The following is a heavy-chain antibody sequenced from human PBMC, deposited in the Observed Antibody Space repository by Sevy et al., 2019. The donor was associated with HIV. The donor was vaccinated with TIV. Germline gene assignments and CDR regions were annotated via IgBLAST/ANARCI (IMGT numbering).Heavy chain of an antibody. V-gene: IGHV3-23*01. CDR2: ISAGGSK. CDR3: AKFFPHDAFDI. CDR1: RFTFSSYA. Sequence: GGSLRLSCAASRFTFSSYAMSWVRLAPGKGVEWVSAISAGGSKFYADFVKARFTISRDNSKNTLYLQMNSLRVEDTAVYYCAKFFPHDAFDIWGQGTMVTVSS. D-gene: IGHD3-3*01. J-gene: IGHJ3*02.